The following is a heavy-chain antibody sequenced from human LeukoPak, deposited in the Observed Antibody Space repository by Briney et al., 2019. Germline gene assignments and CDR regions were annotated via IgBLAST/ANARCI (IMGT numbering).Heavy chain of an antibody. D-gene: IGHD6-13*01. CDR2: ISSGGSTI. CDR3: ARRAPAGRCFDY. V-gene: IGHV3-11*01. CDR1: GFTFSDYY. J-gene: IGHJ4*02. Sequence: RGSLRLSCAVSGFTFSDYYMSWIRQAPGKGLEWVSYISSGGSTISHADSVKGRFTISRDNAENSLYLQMNSLRAEDTAVYYCARRAPAGRCFDYWGQGTLVTVSS.